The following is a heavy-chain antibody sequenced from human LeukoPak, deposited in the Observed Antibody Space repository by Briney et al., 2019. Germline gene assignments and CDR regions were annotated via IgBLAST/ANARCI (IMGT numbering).Heavy chain of an antibody. CDR1: GYTFTGYY. CDR2: MNPNSGNT. J-gene: IGHJ6*03. CDR3: ARRGRGVYYYYMDV. Sequence: ASVKVSCKASGYTFTGYYMHWVRQATGQGLEWMGWMNPNSGNTGYAQKFQGRVTITRNTSISTAYMELSSLRSEDTAVYYCARRGRGVYYYYMDVWGKGTTVTVSS. V-gene: IGHV1-8*03. D-gene: IGHD3-16*01.